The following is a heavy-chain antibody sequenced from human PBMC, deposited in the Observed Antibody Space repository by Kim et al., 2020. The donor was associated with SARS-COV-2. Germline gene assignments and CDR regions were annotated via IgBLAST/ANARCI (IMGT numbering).Heavy chain of an antibody. CDR2: FDPEDGET. CDR3: ATKAYCGGDCLDAFDI. Sequence: ASVKVSCKVSGYTLTELSMHWVRQAPGKGLEWMGGFDPEDGETIYAQKFQGRVTMTEDTSTDTAYMELSSLRSEDTAVYYCATKAYCGGDCLDAFDIWGQGTMVTVSS. V-gene: IGHV1-24*01. CDR1: GYTLTELS. J-gene: IGHJ3*02. D-gene: IGHD2-21*02.